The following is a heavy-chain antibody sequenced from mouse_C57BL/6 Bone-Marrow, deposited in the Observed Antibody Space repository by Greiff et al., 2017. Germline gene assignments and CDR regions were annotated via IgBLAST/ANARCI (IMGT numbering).Heavy chain of an antibody. V-gene: IGHV1-39*01. CDR3: ARDSSGYVRAWFAY. CDR1: GYSFTDYN. D-gene: IGHD3-2*02. Sequence: EVKLMESGPELVKPGASVKISCKASGYSFTDYNMNWVKQSNGKSLEWIGVINPNYGTTSYNQKFKGKATLTVDQSSSTAYMQLNSLTSEDSAVYYCARDSSGYVRAWFAYWSQGTLVTVSA. CDR2: INPNYGTT. J-gene: IGHJ3*01.